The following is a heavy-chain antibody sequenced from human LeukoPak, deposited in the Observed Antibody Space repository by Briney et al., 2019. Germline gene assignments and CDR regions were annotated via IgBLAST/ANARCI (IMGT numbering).Heavy chain of an antibody. V-gene: IGHV4-39*07. CDR2: IYYSGST. Sequence: SETLSLTCTVSGGSISSSSYYWGWIRQPPGKGLEWIGSIYYSGSTYYNPSLKSRVTISVDTSKNQFSLKLSSVTAADTAVYYCARGRDYGEDYYYYYMDVWGKGTTVTVSS. D-gene: IGHD4-17*01. CDR1: GGSISSSSYY. CDR3: ARGRDYGEDYYYYYMDV. J-gene: IGHJ6*03.